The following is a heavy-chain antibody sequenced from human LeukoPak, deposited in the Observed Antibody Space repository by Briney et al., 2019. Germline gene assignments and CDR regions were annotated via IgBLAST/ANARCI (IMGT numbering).Heavy chain of an antibody. Sequence: SETLSLTCTVSGGSISSYYWSWNRQPPGKGLEWIGYIYYSGSTNYNPSLKSRVTISVDTSKNQFSLKLSSVTAADTAVYYCARDLGVPGWFDPWGQGTLVTVSS. CDR2: IYYSGST. CDR1: GGSISSYY. V-gene: IGHV4-59*01. D-gene: IGHD3-10*01. J-gene: IGHJ5*02. CDR3: ARDLGVPGWFDP.